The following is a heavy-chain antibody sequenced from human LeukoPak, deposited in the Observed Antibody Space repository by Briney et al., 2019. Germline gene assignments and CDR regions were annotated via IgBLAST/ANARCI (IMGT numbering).Heavy chain of an antibody. V-gene: IGHV3-23*01. J-gene: IGHJ4*02. CDR2: ISDSGGRT. CDR1: GITLSNYG. D-gene: IGHD3-22*01. CDR3: AKRGVVIRVILVGFHKEAYYFDS. Sequence: PGGSLILSCAVSGITLSNYGMSWVRQAPGKWLEWVAGISDSGGRTKYAGSGKGRLNISRDNSKNTLYLQMNSLRAEDTAVYFCAKRGVVIRVILVGFHKEAYYFDSWGQGALVTVSS.